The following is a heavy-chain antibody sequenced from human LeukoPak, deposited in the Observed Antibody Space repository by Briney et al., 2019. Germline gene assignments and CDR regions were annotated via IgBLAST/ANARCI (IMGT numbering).Heavy chain of an antibody. CDR3: ARDLNYCATTSCSPGGY. CDR2: IIPIFGTA. D-gene: IGHD2-2*01. V-gene: IGHV1-69*05. Sequence: SVKVSCKASGGTFSNFAISWVRQAPGQGLEWMGGIIPIFGTATYAQKFQGRVMITTDESTGTAFMELSGLRSDDAAVYYCARDLNYCATTSCSPGGYWGQGALVTVSS. CDR1: GGTFSNFA. J-gene: IGHJ4*02.